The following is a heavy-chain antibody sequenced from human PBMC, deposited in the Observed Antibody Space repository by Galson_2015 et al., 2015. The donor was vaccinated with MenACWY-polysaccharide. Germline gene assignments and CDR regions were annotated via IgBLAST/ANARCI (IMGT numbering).Heavy chain of an antibody. CDR1: GSTFSSYW. Sequence: SLRLSCAASGSTFSSYWMHWVRQAPGEGLVWVSRIKTDGSSTSYADSVKGRFTVSRDNAKNTVYLQMNSLRVEDTAVYYCARDPHCGAGCSIHDAFDVWGQGTKVTVSS. V-gene: IGHV3-74*01. CDR2: IKTDGSST. J-gene: IGHJ3*01. CDR3: ARDPHCGAGCSIHDAFDV. D-gene: IGHD2-21*02.